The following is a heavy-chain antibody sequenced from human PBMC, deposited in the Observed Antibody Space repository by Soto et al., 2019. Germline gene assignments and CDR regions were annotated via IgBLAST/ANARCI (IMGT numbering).Heavy chain of an antibody. CDR1: GGSISSGGYY. D-gene: IGHD3-3*01. J-gene: IGHJ4*02. CDR3: ASLNFWSGYFDY. Sequence: QVQLQESGPGLVKPSQTLSLTCTVSGGSISSGGYYWSWLRQHPGKGLEWIGYIYYSGSTYYNPSFKSRVTISVDTSKNQFSLKLSSVTAADTAVYYCASLNFWSGYFDYWGQGTLVTVSS. CDR2: IYYSGST. V-gene: IGHV4-31*03.